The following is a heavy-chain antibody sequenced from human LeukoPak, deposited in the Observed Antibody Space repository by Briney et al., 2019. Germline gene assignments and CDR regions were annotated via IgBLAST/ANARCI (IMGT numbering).Heavy chain of an antibody. CDR3: ARISIEAAAGTAWFDP. Sequence: SETLSLTFTVSGGSISSSSYYWGWIRQPPGKGLEWIGSIYYSGSTYYNPSLKSRVTISVDTSKNQFSLKLSSVTAADTAVYYCARISIEAAAGTAWFDPWGQGTLVTVSS. V-gene: IGHV4-39*07. CDR1: GGSISSSSYY. D-gene: IGHD6-13*01. J-gene: IGHJ5*02. CDR2: IYYSGST.